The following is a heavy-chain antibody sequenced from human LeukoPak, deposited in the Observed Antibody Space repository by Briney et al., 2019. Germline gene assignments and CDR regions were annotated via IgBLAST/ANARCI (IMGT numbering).Heavy chain of an antibody. D-gene: IGHD3-3*01. CDR3: ARGSPSYDFWSGYYPYYFDY. V-gene: IGHV4-59*01. J-gene: IGHJ4*02. CDR2: IYYSGST. CDR1: GGSISSYY. Sequence: PSETLSLTCTVSGGSISSYYWSWIRQPPGKGLEWIGYIYYSGSTNYNPSLKSRVTISVDTSKNQFSLKLSSATAADTAVYYCARGSPSYDFWSGYYPYYFDYWGQGTLVTVSS.